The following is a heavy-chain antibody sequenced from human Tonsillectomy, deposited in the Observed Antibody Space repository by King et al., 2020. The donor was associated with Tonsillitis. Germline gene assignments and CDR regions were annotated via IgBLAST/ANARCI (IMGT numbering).Heavy chain of an antibody. J-gene: IGHJ4*02. CDR2: IYASGST. Sequence: VQLQESGPGLVKPSQNLSLTCTVSGGSISSGNYYWSWIRQPAGKGLEWIGHIYASGSTTYSPSLKSRVTISVDTSKNQFSLKLSSVTAADTAVYYCARVIRSQSGYTFDYWGQGTLVTVSS. D-gene: IGHD5-12*01. CDR3: ARVIRSQSGYTFDY. V-gene: IGHV4-61*02. CDR1: GGSISSGNYY.